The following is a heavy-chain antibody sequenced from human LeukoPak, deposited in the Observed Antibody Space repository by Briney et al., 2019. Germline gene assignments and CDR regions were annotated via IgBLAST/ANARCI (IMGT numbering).Heavy chain of an antibody. Sequence: GASVKVSCKASGYTFTGYYMHWVRQAPGQGLEWMGWINPNSGGTNYAQKFQGRVTMTRDTSISTAYMELSRLRSDDTAVYYCARDLYNWSPAFWFDPWGQGTLVTVSS. CDR2: INPNSGGT. D-gene: IGHD1-20*01. J-gene: IGHJ5*02. V-gene: IGHV1-2*02. CDR3: ARDLYNWSPAFWFDP. CDR1: GYTFTGYY.